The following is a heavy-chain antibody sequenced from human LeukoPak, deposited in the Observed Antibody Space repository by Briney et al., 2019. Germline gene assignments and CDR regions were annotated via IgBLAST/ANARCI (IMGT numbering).Heavy chain of an antibody. V-gene: IGHV3-7*01. CDR1: GFSFSNDW. CDR2: INQDESKK. Sequence: GGSLRLSCAASGFSFSNDWMCWVRQAPGKGLEWVANINQDESKKYYVDSVKGRFTISRDNAKNSLYLQMSSLRAEDTAVYYCARGAWATRLGSWGLGTPVIVSS. CDR3: ARGAWATRLGS. D-gene: IGHD2-15*01. J-gene: IGHJ4*02.